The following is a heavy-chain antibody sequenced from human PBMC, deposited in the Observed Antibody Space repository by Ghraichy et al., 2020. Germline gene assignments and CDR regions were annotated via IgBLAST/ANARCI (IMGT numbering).Heavy chain of an antibody. CDR3: AREVFGTNDAFDI. Sequence: LSLTCAASGFTISRNYMNWVRQAPGKGLEWVSVVYTDSSTYYADSVKGRFTISRDNSKNTVYLQLNSLRAEDTAVYYCAREVFGTNDAFDIWGQGTMV. J-gene: IGHJ3*02. CDR1: GFTISRNY. D-gene: IGHD3-10*01. V-gene: IGHV3-53*01. CDR2: VYTDSST.